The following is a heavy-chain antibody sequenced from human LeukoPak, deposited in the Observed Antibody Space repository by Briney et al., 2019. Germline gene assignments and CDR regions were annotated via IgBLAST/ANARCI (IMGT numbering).Heavy chain of an antibody. J-gene: IGHJ4*02. D-gene: IGHD6-19*01. CDR1: GFTFDDYA. CDR2: ISWNRGRI. V-gene: IGHV3-9*03. CDR3: AKDVGSTGWYYFHH. Sequence: PGRSQRLSCAASGFTFDDYAMDWGRQGPGKGVERGSGISWNRGRIVYADSVKGGFTISRDNAKNSLYLQMNSLRDGDMALYYCAKDVGSTGWYYFHHWGQGTLVTVSS.